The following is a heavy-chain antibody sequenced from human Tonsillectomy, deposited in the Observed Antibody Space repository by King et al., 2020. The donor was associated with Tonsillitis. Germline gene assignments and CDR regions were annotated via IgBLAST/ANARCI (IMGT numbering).Heavy chain of an antibody. CDR2: IWYDGRNK. CDR1: GFTFSSYG. V-gene: IGHV3-33*01. Sequence: VQLVESGGGVVQPGRSLRLSRAASGFTFSSYGMHWGRQAPGKGLEWVAVIWYDGRNKYYADSVKGRFIISRDNSKNTLYLQMNSLRAEDTAVYYCAGNRMGVYGMDVWGQGTTVAVSS. J-gene: IGHJ6*02. D-gene: IGHD2-8*01. CDR3: AGNRMGVYGMDV.